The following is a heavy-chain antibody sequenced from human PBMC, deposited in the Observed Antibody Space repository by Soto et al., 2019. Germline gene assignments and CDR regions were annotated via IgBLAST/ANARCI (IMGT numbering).Heavy chain of an antibody. CDR1: GFTFSSYS. V-gene: IGHV3-48*04. D-gene: IGHD6-6*01. CDR3: ARDFAWSSSSMDV. J-gene: IGHJ6*03. CDR2: ISSSSSTI. Sequence: GGSLRLSCAASGFTFSSYSMNWVRQAPGKGLEWVSYISSSSSTIYYADSVKGRFTISRDNAKNSLYLQMNSLRAEDTAVYYCARDFAWSSSSMDVWGKGTTVTVSS.